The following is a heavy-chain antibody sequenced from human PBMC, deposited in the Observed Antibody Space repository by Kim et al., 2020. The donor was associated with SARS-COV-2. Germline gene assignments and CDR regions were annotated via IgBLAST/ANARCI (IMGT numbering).Heavy chain of an antibody. V-gene: IGHV4-34*01. Sequence: SETLSLTCAVYGGSFSGYYWSWIRQPPGKGLEWIGEIKHSGSTNYNRSLKSRVTISVDTTKNQSSLKLRSVTAADTGGYQCASGVSSRITFGGVDAVDI. CDR3: ASGVSSRITFGGVDAVDI. D-gene: IGHD3-16*01. J-gene: IGHJ3*02. CDR2: IKHSGST. CDR1: GGSFSGYY.